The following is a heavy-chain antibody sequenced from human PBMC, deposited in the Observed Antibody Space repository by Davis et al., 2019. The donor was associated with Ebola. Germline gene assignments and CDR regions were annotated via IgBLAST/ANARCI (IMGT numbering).Heavy chain of an antibody. CDR3: ARERVTCGGGSCYYSGLDV. CDR2: HGTSGDT. CDR1: GFVFRSYV. J-gene: IGHJ6*02. V-gene: IGHV3-21*04. Sequence: GGSLRLSCAASGFVFRSYVMSWVRRAPGKGLEWVSTHGTSGDTYYADSVKGRFTISRDNAKNSLFLQINSLGAEDTAVYYCARERVTCGGGSCYYSGLDVWGLGTTVTVSS. D-gene: IGHD2-15*01.